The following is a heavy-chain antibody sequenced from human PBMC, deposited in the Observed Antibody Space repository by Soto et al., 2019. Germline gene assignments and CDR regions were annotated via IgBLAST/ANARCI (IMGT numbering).Heavy chain of an antibody. CDR2: VTHSGRS. J-gene: IGHJ4*02. Sequence: QVQLQESGPGLVRPSQTLSLTCTVSRDSISRGDYYWSWIRQHAGKGLEWIGYVTHSGRSFYNPSRQSRVIISVDTSKKQFALKLTPVTAADTAVYYCARTRTDTSSSFDHWGQGTLVTVSS. D-gene: IGHD6-6*01. V-gene: IGHV4-31*03. CDR1: RDSISRGDYY. CDR3: ARTRTDTSSSFDH.